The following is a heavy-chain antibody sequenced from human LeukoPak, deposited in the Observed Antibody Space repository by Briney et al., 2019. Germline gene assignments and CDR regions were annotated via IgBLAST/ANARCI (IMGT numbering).Heavy chain of an antibody. CDR3: ARGSGGYDYVWGSYRHYYFDY. CDR1: GGSFSGYY. Sequence: HPSETLSLTCAVYGGSFSGYYWSWIRQPPGKGQEWIGEINHSGSTNYNPSLKSRVTISVDTSKNQFSLKLSSVTAADTAVYYCARGSGGYDYVWGSYRHYYFDYWGQGTLVTVSS. J-gene: IGHJ4*02. V-gene: IGHV4-34*01. CDR2: INHSGST. D-gene: IGHD3-16*02.